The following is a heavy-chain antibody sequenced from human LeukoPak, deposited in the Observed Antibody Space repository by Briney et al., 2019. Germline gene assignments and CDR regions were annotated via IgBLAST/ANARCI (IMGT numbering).Heavy chain of an antibody. Sequence: ASVKVSCKASGYTFTSYGISWVRQAPGQGLEWMGWISAYNGNTNYAQKLQGRVTMTTDTSTSTAYMELRSLRSDDTAVYYCARDQRRLVVVAAKFDYWGQGTLVTVSS. CDR1: GYTFTSYG. CDR3: ARDQRRLVVVAAKFDY. V-gene: IGHV1-18*01. J-gene: IGHJ4*02. CDR2: ISAYNGNT. D-gene: IGHD2-15*01.